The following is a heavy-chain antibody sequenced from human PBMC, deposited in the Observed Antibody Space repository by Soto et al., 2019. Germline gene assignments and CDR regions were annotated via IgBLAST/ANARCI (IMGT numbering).Heavy chain of an antibody. D-gene: IGHD6-19*01. J-gene: IGHJ5*02. V-gene: IGHV1-69*01. Sequence: QVQLVQSGAELKKPGSSVKVSCKVSGGTDGTYSINWVRQAPGQGLEWMGAIIPILSTTIYAQRFQGRVTITADESTGTVYLELTSLKFEDTAVYYCASRAMAVTWFDPWGQGTLVTVSS. CDR3: ASRAMAVTWFDP. CDR2: IIPILSTT. CDR1: GGTDGTYS.